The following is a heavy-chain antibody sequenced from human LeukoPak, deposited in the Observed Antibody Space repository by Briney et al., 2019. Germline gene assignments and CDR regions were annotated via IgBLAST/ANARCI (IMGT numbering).Heavy chain of an antibody. V-gene: IGHV3-30*03. Sequence: GRSLRLSCAASGFSFRSYGMHWVRQAPGKGLEWVAIISYDGSNKYYADSVKGRFTISRDNSKNTLYLQMNSLRAEDTAVYYCATEERCIVSNCATTFDYWGQGALATVS. J-gene: IGHJ4*02. CDR2: ISYDGSNK. CDR1: GFSFRSYG. CDR3: ATEERCIVSNCATTFDY. D-gene: IGHD1-1*01.